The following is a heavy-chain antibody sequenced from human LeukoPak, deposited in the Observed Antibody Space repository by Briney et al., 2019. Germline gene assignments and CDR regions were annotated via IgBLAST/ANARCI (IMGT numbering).Heavy chain of an antibody. D-gene: IGHD6-25*01. CDR3: ARVRGSAVYYYYYMDV. Sequence: PGGSLRLSCAASGFTFSSYAMHWVRQAPGKGLEWVAVISYDGSNKCYADSVKGRFTISRDNSKNTLYLQMNSLRAEDTAVYYCARVRGSAVYYYYYMDVWGKGTTVTVSS. J-gene: IGHJ6*03. CDR1: GFTFSSYA. V-gene: IGHV3-30-3*01. CDR2: ISYDGSNK.